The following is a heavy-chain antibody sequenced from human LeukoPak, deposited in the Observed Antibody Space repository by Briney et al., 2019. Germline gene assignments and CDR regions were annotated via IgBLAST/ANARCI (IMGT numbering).Heavy chain of an antibody. CDR2: ISGDGSST. CDR1: GFTFSSYW. J-gene: IGHJ4*02. D-gene: IGHD1-7*01. Sequence: GGSLRLSRAASGFTFSSYWMHWVRQAPGKGLVWVSYISGDGSSTTYADSVKGRFTISRDNAKNTLDLQMNSLRAEDTAVYYCARGGWGTAIDYWAQGTLVTVSS. V-gene: IGHV3-74*01. CDR3: ARGGWGTAIDY.